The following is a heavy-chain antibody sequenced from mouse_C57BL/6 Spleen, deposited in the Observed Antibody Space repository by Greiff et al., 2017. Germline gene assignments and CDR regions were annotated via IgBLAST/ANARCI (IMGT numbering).Heavy chain of an antibody. Sequence: VQLQQSGPELVKPGASVKLSCKASGYTFTSYDINWVKQRPGQGLGWIGWIYPRDGSTKYNEKFKGKATLTVDTSSSTAYLERHSLTSEDSAVYCCARKELGYYYAMDYWGQGTSVTVSS. V-gene: IGHV1-85*01. J-gene: IGHJ4*01. CDR1: GYTFTSYD. CDR2: IYPRDGST. CDR3: ARKELGYYYAMDY. D-gene: IGHD4-1*01.